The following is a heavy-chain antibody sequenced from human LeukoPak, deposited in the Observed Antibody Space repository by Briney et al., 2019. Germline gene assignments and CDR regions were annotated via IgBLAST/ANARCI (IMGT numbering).Heavy chain of an antibody. V-gene: IGHV4-39*07. CDR2: IYYSGST. CDR1: GGSISSSSYY. D-gene: IGHD3-22*01. Sequence: SETLSLTCTVSGGSISSSSYYWGWIRQPPGKGLEWIGSIYYSGSTYYDPSLKSRVTISVDTSKNQFSLELSSVTAADTAVYYCARDPIRITMIVVPRWAFDIWGQGTMVTVSS. J-gene: IGHJ3*02. CDR3: ARDPIRITMIVVPRWAFDI.